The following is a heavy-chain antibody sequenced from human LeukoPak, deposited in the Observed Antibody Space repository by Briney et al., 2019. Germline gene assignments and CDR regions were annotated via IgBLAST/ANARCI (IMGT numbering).Heavy chain of an antibody. CDR3: ARGYTYGGY. D-gene: IGHD5-18*01. V-gene: IGHV1-46*01. Sequence: GASVKVSCNASGYTFTSYYIHWVRQAPGQGLEWMGIINPSFGSTTYAQKFHGRVTLTRDTSTSTVYMELSSLRSEDTAIYYCARGYTYGGYWGQGTLVTVSS. CDR2: INPSFGST. CDR1: GYTFTSYY. J-gene: IGHJ4*02.